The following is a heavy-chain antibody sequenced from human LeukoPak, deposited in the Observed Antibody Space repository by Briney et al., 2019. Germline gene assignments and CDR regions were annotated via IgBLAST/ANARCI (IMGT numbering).Heavy chain of an antibody. Sequence: SETLSLTCAVSGYSISSGYYWGWIRQPPGKGLEWIGNIYHSGSTSYNPSLKSRVTISLDTSNKHFSLKLNSVIAADTAVYYCMRDLSNWGQGTLVTVSS. CDR3: MRDLSN. D-gene: IGHD3-3*02. V-gene: IGHV4-38-2*02. CDR1: GYSISSGYY. J-gene: IGHJ4*02. CDR2: IYHSGST.